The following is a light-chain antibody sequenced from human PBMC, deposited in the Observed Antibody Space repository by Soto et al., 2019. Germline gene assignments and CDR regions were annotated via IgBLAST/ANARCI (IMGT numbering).Light chain of an antibody. Sequence: DIQMSQSPSSLSASVGDRGTITCQASHDINNYLNWYQQKLGKATKLLIYDASNLETGVPSRFSGSGSGTDFTFTISSLQPEDIATYYCQQYSHLITFGQGTRLEIK. V-gene: IGKV1-33*01. CDR1: HDINNY. CDR2: DAS. J-gene: IGKJ5*01. CDR3: QQYSHLIT.